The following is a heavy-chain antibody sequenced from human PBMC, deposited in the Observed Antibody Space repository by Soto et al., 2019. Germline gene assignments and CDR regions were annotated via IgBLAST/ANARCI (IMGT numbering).Heavy chain of an antibody. CDR1: GGSLSSQS. Sequence: SETLSLTCTVSGGSLSSQSWSWIRQPAGKGLEWLGHIYNSVTTNYNPSLKSRVTMSVDTSKRQIYLSLRSVTAADTAMYYCVRDITGSHKGGPWFDPWGQGIMVTVSS. J-gene: IGHJ5*02. CDR3: VRDITGSHKGGPWFDP. D-gene: IGHD1-20*01. V-gene: IGHV4-4*07. CDR2: IYNSVTT.